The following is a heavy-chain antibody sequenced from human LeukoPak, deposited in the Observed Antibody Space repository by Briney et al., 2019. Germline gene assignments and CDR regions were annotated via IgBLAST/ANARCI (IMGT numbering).Heavy chain of an antibody. CDR2: ISAYNGNT. V-gene: IGHV1-18*01. CDR1: GYTFTSYS. J-gene: IGHJ4*02. CDR3: ARDIAQYYYDRSGYEISFDY. D-gene: IGHD3-22*01. Sequence: ASVKVSCKASGYTFTSYSISWVRQAPGQGLEWMGWISAYNGNTNYAQKLQGRVTMTTDTSTSTAYMELRSLRSDDTAVYYCARDIAQYYYDRSGYEISFDYWGQGTLVTVSS.